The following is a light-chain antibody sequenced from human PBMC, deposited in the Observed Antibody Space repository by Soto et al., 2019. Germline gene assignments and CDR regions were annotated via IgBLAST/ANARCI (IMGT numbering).Light chain of an antibody. CDR2: DAS. Sequence: IVLTQSPGTLPLSPGERATLSCRASQSVSSSYLAWYQQKPGQAPRLLIYDASTRATGIPGRFSGSGSGTDFTLTISRLEPEDFAVYYCQQYGASPYTFGQGTKLEIK. CDR3: QQYGASPYT. J-gene: IGKJ2*01. CDR1: QSVSSSY. V-gene: IGKV3-20*01.